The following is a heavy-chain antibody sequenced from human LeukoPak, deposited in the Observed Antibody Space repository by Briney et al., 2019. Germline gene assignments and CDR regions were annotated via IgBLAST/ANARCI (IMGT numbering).Heavy chain of an antibody. J-gene: IGHJ4*02. V-gene: IGHV4-61*02. CDR1: GGSISSGSYY. CDR3: ARESQSITMIVGYYFDY. CDR2: IYTSGST. Sequence: SETLSLTCTVSGGSISSGSYYWSWIRQPAGKGLEWIGRIYTSGSTNYNPSLKSRVTISVDTSKNQFSLKLSSVSAADTAAYYCARESQSITMIVGYYFDYWGQGTLVTVSS. D-gene: IGHD3-22*01.